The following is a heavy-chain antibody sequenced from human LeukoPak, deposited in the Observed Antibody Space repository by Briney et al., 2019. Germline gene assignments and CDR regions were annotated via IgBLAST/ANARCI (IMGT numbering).Heavy chain of an antibody. Sequence: GESLKISCQGFGYSFTSYWIGWVRQMPGRGMEWMGVIYPGDSRIRYNPSFQGQVTISVDKSISTAYLQWVSLKASDTAMYYCACRDLTSTWSFPWGQGTLVTVSS. D-gene: IGHD6-13*01. CDR3: ACRDLTSTWSFP. CDR2: IYPGDSRI. V-gene: IGHV5-51*01. CDR1: GYSFTSYW. J-gene: IGHJ5*02.